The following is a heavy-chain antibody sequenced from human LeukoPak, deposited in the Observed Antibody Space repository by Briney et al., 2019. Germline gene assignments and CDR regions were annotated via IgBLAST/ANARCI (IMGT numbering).Heavy chain of an antibody. Sequence: SETLSLTCNVSGASINSYRWNWIRQPPGKGLEWIGYIYYSGSTNYNPSLKSRVTISVDTSKNKFSLKLSSVTAADTAVYYCARGGYSYGYDDDFDYWGQGTLVTVSS. CDR2: IYYSGST. V-gene: IGHV4-59*01. J-gene: IGHJ4*02. CDR1: GASINSYR. CDR3: ARGGYSYGYDDDFDY. D-gene: IGHD5-18*01.